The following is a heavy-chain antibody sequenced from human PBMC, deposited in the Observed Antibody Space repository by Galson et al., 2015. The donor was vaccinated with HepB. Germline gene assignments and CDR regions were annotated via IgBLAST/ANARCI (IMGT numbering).Heavy chain of an antibody. J-gene: IGHJ4*02. CDR2: ISWDGGST. V-gene: IGHV3-43D*04. CDR3: AKGYYDSSGSIGAY. Sequence: SLRLSCAASGFTFDDYAMHWVRQAPGKGLEWVSLISWDGGSTYYADSVKGRFTISRDNSKNSLYLQMNSLRAEDTALCYCAKGYYDSSGSIGAYWGQGTLVTVSS. D-gene: IGHD3-22*01. CDR1: GFTFDDYA.